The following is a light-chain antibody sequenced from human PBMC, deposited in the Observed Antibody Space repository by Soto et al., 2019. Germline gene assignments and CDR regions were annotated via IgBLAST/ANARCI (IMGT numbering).Light chain of an antibody. Sequence: LTQPASVSGSPGQSITMSCTGSSSDVGGYNYVSWYQQHPGKAPKFMIYDVSNRPSGVSNRFSGSKSGNTASLTISGLQAEDEADYYCSSYTTSNTRQIVFGTG. J-gene: IGLJ1*01. CDR3: SSYTTSNTRQIV. CDR2: DVS. V-gene: IGLV2-14*01. CDR1: SSDVGGYNY.